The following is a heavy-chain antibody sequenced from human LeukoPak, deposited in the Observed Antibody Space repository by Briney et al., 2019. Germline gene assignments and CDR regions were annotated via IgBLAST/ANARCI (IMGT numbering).Heavy chain of an antibody. CDR1: GYTFTGYY. V-gene: IGHV1-2*02. Sequence: ASVKISCKASGYTFTGYYMHWVRQAPGQGLEWMGWINPNSGGTNYAQKFQGRVTMTRDTSISTAYMELSRLRSDDTAVYYCAREAAAAGENYFDYWGQGTLVTVSS. D-gene: IGHD6-13*01. CDR3: AREAAAAGENYFDY. J-gene: IGHJ4*02. CDR2: INPNSGGT.